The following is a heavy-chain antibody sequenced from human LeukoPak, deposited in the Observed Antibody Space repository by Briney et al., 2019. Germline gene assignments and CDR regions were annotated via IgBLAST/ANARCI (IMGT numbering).Heavy chain of an antibody. D-gene: IGHD2-15*01. CDR3: ARGTGCSGGTCYAGGNWFDP. V-gene: IGHV3-33*01. Sequence: PGRSLRLSCAASGFTFSSYGMHWVRQAPGKGLEWVAVIWYDGSNKYYADSVKGRFTISRDNSKNTLYLQMNSLRAEDTAVYYCARGTGCSGGTCYAGGNWFDPWGQGTLVTVSS. CDR1: GFTFSSYG. J-gene: IGHJ5*02. CDR2: IWYDGSNK.